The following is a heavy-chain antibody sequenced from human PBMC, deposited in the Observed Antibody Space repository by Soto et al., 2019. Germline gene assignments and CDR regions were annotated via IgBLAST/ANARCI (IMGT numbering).Heavy chain of an antibody. D-gene: IGHD5-18*01. CDR1: GFTFSTSW. Sequence: EVQLVESGGGLVQPGGSLRLSCAASGFTFSTSWMNWVRQAPGKGLEWVAGIKEDGSDKYYVDSVMGRFTISKDNAENSLELHMNRLRVEDTAVYYCVRDRGYNAFDYWGLGTLVTVSS. CDR2: IKEDGSDK. CDR3: VRDRGYNAFDY. V-gene: IGHV3-7*01. J-gene: IGHJ4*02.